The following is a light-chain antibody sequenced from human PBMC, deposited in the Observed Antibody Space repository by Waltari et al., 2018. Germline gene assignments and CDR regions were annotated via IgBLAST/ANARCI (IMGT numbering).Light chain of an antibody. CDR3: MLFMGSGIYV. CDR1: LGSVSCDHC. V-gene: IGLV8-61*01. CDR2: ATD. Sequence: QTVVTQEPSLSVSPGGPVTVTCGLSLGSVSCDHCSSWVPQTPGQSPLTLIYATDIRSSGVPYRFSGSILGNKAALTITGAQAEDDSDYYCMLFMGSGIYVFGTGTKVTVL. J-gene: IGLJ1*01.